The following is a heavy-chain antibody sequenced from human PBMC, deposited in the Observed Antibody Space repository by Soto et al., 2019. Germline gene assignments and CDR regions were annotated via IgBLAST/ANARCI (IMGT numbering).Heavy chain of an antibody. J-gene: IGHJ4*02. Sequence: QITLKESGPTLVKPTQTLTLTCTFSGFSLSTSGVGVGWIRQPPGKALEWLALIYWDDDKRYTPSLKSRLTITMDTSKNQVVLTMTNMDPVDTATYSCASRNGYYYDSSGYYPFDYWGQGTLVTVSS. CDR1: GFSLSTSGVG. V-gene: IGHV2-5*02. CDR3: ASRNGYYYDSSGYYPFDY. CDR2: IYWDDDK. D-gene: IGHD3-22*01.